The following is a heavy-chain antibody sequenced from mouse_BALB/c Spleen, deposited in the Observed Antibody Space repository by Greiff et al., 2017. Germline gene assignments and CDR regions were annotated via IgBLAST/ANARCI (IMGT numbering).Heavy chain of an antibody. CDR2: IYPGDGDT. CDR1: GYAFSSYW. Sequence: QVQLQQSGAELVRPGSSVKISCKASGYAFSSYWMNWVKQRPGQGLEWIGQIYPGDGDTNYNGKFKGKATLTADKSSSTAYMQLSSLTSEDSAVYFCARPSMIRDYAMDYWGQGTSVTVSS. CDR3: ARPSMIRDYAMDY. D-gene: IGHD2-4*01. V-gene: IGHV1-80*01. J-gene: IGHJ4*01.